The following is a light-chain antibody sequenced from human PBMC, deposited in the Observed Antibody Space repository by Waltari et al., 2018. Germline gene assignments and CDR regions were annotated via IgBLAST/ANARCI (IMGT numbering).Light chain of an antibody. J-gene: IGLJ3*02. CDR1: SGSLSTTSY. CDR3: SLYMGRGIWV. Sequence: QTVVTQEPSLSVSPGGTVTLTCTLSSGSLSTTSYATWYQQTPGQAPRTLVYKVNSRPSGVPDRFSGSIHGNKAALTITGAQADDECDYYCSLYMGRGIWVFCGGTKLTVL. V-gene: IGLV8-61*01. CDR2: KVN.